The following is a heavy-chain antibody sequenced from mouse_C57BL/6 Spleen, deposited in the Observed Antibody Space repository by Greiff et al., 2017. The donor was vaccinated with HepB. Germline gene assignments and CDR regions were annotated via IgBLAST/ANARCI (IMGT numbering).Heavy chain of an antibody. Sequence: EVKLMESGEGLVKPGGSLKLSCAASGFTFSSYAMSWVRQTPEKRLEWVAYISSGGDYIYYADTVKGRFTISRDNARNTLYLQMSSLKSEDTAMYYCTRDFPYYYGSSSFDYWGQGTTLTVSS. CDR3: TRDFPYYYGSSSFDY. CDR2: ISSGGDYI. V-gene: IGHV5-9-1*02. J-gene: IGHJ2*01. CDR1: GFTFSSYA. D-gene: IGHD1-1*01.